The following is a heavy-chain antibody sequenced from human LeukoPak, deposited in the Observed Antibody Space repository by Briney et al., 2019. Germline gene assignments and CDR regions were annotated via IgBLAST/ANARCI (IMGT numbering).Heavy chain of an antibody. CDR3: ATAALRYFDWLR. CDR1: GYTLTELS. Sequence: ASVKVSCKVSGYTLTELSMHCVRQAPGKGLEWMGGFDPEDGETIYAQKFQGRVTMTEDTSTDTAYMEPSSLRSEDTAVYYCATAALRYFDWLRWGQGTLVTASS. J-gene: IGHJ4*02. D-gene: IGHD3-9*01. V-gene: IGHV1-24*01. CDR2: FDPEDGET.